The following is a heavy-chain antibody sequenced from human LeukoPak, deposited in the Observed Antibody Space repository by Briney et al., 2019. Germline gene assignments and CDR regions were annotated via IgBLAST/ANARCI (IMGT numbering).Heavy chain of an antibody. CDR2: IIPIFGTA. J-gene: IGHJ4*02. Sequence: SVKVSCKASGGTFSSYAISWVRQAPGQGLEWMGGIIPIFGTANYAQKFQGRVTITADKSTSTAYMELSSLRSEDTAVYYCARGSPQGWRHSDYWGQGTLVTVSS. V-gene: IGHV1-69*06. CDR3: ARGSPQGWRHSDY. D-gene: IGHD6-19*01. CDR1: GGTFSSYA.